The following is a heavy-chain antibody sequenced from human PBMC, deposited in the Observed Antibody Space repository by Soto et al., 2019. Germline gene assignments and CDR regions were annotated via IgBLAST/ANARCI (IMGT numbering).Heavy chain of an antibody. D-gene: IGHD6-13*01. Sequence: QVQLVESGGGVVQPGRSLRLSYAASGFTFSSYGMHWVCQAPCKGLEWVAVISNDGSKKFYTDSVKGRFTIPRDNSKNTRYLQMNSLRTEDTAVHYCAKDPSSSWGVFHYWGQGTLVTVSS. CDR2: ISNDGSKK. V-gene: IGHV3-30*18. CDR1: GFTFSSYG. J-gene: IGHJ4*02. CDR3: AKDPSSSWGVFHY.